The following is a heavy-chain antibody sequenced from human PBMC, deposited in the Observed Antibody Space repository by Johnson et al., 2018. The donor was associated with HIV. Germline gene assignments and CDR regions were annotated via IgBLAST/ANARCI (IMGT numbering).Heavy chain of an antibody. Sequence: QVQLVESGGGLVQPGGSLRLSCAASGFTFSSFPMHWVRQAPGKGLEWVAFISYVGTNKYYADSVKGRFTISRDNSKNTVFLQMSSLRSEDTAVYYCVRRFYDSSAFDVWGQGTVVTVSS. V-gene: IGHV3-30-3*01. J-gene: IGHJ3*01. CDR3: VRRFYDSSAFDV. D-gene: IGHD3-22*01. CDR1: GFTFSSFP. CDR2: ISYVGTNK.